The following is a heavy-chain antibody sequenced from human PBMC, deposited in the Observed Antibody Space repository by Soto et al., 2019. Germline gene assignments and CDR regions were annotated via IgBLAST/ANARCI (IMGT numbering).Heavy chain of an antibody. CDR3: ARSVKDSSWYPFDY. Sequence: QLQLQESGPGLVKPSETLSLTCTVSGGSISSSSYYWGWIRQPPGKGLEWIGSIYYSGSTYYNPSLKSRVTISVDTSKNQFSLKLSSVTAADTAVYYCARSVKDSSWYPFDYWGQGTLVTVSS. V-gene: IGHV4-39*01. D-gene: IGHD6-13*01. CDR1: GGSISSSSYY. CDR2: IYYSGST. J-gene: IGHJ4*02.